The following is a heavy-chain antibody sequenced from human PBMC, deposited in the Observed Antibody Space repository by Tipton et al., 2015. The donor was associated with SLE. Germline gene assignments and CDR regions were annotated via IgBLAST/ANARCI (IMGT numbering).Heavy chain of an antibody. J-gene: IGHJ3*02. CDR3: ARQGSYYGSGSYYRDDAFDI. CDR1: GGSISSGSYY. CDR2: IYTSGST. V-gene: IGHV4-61*02. D-gene: IGHD3-10*01. Sequence: LRLSCTVSGGSISSGSYYWSWIRQPAGKGLEWIGRIYTSGSTNYNPSLKSRVTISVDTSKNQFSLKLSSVTAADTAVYYCARQGSYYGSGSYYRDDAFDIWGQGTMVTVSS.